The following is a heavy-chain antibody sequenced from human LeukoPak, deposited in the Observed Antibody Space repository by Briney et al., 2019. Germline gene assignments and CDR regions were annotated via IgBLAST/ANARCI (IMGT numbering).Heavy chain of an antibody. CDR2: IYSGGST. V-gene: IGHV3-53*05. CDR1: GFTVSSNY. J-gene: IGHJ4*02. Sequence: QAGGSLRLSCAASGFTVSSNYMSWVRQAPGKGLEWVSVIYSGGSTYYADSVKGRFTISRDNSKNTLYLQMNSLRADDTAVYYCARAEGGGIAFLIDYWGQGTLVTVSS. CDR3: ARAEGGGIAFLIDY. D-gene: IGHD1-1*01.